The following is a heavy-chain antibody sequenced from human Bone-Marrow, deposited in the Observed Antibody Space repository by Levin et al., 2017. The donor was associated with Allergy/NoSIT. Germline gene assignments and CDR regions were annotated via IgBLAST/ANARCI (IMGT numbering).Heavy chain of an antibody. CDR1: GDSVNKNGYF. Sequence: TTSETLSLTCTVSGDSVNKNGYFWSWIRQPPGKGLEWIGNIHYSGSTNYNPSLKRRGTISVDTSQNLFSLELISVTAADTAIYYCARYESGGYKYNSFDPWGQGILVTVSS. CDR3: ARYESGGYKYNSFDP. J-gene: IGHJ5*02. D-gene: IGHD3-22*01. V-gene: IGHV4-61*08. CDR2: IHYSGST.